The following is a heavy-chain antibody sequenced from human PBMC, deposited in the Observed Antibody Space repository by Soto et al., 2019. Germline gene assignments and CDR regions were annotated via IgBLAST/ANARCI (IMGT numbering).Heavy chain of an antibody. V-gene: IGHV3-23*01. J-gene: IGHJ3*01. Sequence: EVQLLESGGGLVQPGGSLRLSCTASGFTFINYAMIWVRQAPGKGLEWVSTISGGGDGTFYADSVKGHFTISRDNSKNTLYRQMNSQRSEDTAVYYCAKKGLGSLKTFCYSDDGHYAFDLWGQGTVVTVSS. D-gene: IGHD1-26*01. CDR3: AKKGLGSLKTFCYSDDGHYAFDL. CDR1: GFTFINYA. CDR2: ISGGGDGT.